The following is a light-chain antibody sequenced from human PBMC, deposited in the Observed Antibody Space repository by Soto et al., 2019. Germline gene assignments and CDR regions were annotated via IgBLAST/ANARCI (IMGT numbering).Light chain of an antibody. Sequence: EIVLTPSPATLSVSPGERATLYCRASQSVSGDLAWYHHKPGQAPRLLIYDASTRALDTPARFAGSGSGTEFTLTISSLQSEDFAVYFCQQYNYWPITFGQGTRLEIK. CDR1: QSVSGD. J-gene: IGKJ5*01. CDR3: QQYNYWPIT. CDR2: DAS. V-gene: IGKV3-15*01.